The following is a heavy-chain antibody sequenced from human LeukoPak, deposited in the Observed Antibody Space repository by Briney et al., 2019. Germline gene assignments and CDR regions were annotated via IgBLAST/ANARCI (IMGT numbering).Heavy chain of an antibody. Sequence: GGSLRLSCAASGFSFSSYSMNWVRQAPGKGLEWVSYISSSGSIIYYTDPVKGRFTISRDNAKNSLYLQMNSLRAEDTAVYYCARDAGSDYYESSGYFDWGQGTLVTVSS. V-gene: IGHV3-48*04. CDR3: ARDAGSDYYESSGYFD. J-gene: IGHJ4*02. CDR1: GFSFSSYS. D-gene: IGHD3-22*01. CDR2: ISSSGSII.